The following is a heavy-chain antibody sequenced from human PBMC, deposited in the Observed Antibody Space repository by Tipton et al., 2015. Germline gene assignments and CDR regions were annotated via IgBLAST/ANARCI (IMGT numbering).Heavy chain of an antibody. CDR2: IFHTGNT. CDR3: ARDGRYYILTGHSHQYGMDV. Sequence: TLSLTCTVSGGSISSGGYYWSWIRQHPGKGLEWIGEIFHTGNTNYNPSLMSRFTISVDKSKNQFSLKLSSVTAADTAVYFCARDGRYYILTGHSHQYGMDVWGQGTTVTVSS. D-gene: IGHD3-9*01. J-gene: IGHJ6*02. CDR1: GGSISSGGYY. V-gene: IGHV4-31*03.